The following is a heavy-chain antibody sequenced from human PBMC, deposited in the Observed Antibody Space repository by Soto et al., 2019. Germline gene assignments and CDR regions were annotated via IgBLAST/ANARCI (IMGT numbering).Heavy chain of an antibody. CDR3: ARSGEHPFDF. D-gene: IGHD6-25*01. V-gene: IGHV1-18*01. CDR1: GYTFTNYV. J-gene: IGHJ4*02. Sequence: ASVKVSCKASGYTFTNYVIHWVRQAPGQGLECMGWISPLKGNTKYAQKVQGRVSVTTDTSTNTVYMELSGLRYDDTALYYCARSGEHPFDFWGQGTLVTVSS. CDR2: ISPLKGNT.